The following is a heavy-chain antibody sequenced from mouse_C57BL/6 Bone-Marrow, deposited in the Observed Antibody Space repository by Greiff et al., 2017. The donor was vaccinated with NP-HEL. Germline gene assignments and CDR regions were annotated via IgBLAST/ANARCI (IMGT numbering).Heavy chain of an antibody. J-gene: IGHJ3*01. V-gene: IGHV5-4*01. CDR2: ISDGGSYT. Sequence: EVHLVESGGGLVKPGGSLKLSCAASGFTFSSYAMSWVRQTPEKRLEWVATISDGGSYTYYPDNVKGRFTISRDNAKNNLYLQMSHLKSEDTAMYYCARAWDVEGAWFAYWGQGTLVTVSA. CDR1: GFTFSSYA. D-gene: IGHD4-1*01. CDR3: ARAWDVEGAWFAY.